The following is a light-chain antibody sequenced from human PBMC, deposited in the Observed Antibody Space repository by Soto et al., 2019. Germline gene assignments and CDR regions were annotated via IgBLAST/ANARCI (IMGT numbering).Light chain of an antibody. V-gene: IGLV2-8*01. CDR1: SSDVGGYNY. J-gene: IGLJ1*01. Sequence: QSVLTQPPSASGSPGQSVTISCTGTSSDVGGYNYVSWYQQHPGKAPKLMIYEVSKRPSGVPDRFSGSKSGNTASLTVSGLQAEDEADYYCSSYAGSHGVSGTGTKVTVL. CDR2: EVS. CDR3: SSYAGSHGV.